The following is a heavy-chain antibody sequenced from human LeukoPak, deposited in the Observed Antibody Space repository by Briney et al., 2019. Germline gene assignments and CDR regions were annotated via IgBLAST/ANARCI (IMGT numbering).Heavy chain of an antibody. Sequence: ASVKVSCKASGYTFSDYGVSWVRQAPGQGLEWMGRISAYNGNTNYLQKFQGRVTMTTDTSTATAYMELRSLRPSDTAVYFCARGPRYSYDSSILLFDYWGQGTLVTVSS. V-gene: IGHV1-18*01. CDR3: ARGPRYSYDSSILLFDY. J-gene: IGHJ4*02. CDR2: ISAYNGNT. CDR1: GYTFSDYG. D-gene: IGHD3-22*01.